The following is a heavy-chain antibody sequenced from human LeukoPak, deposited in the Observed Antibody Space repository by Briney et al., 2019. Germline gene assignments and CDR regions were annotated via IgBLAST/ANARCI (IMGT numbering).Heavy chain of an antibody. CDR1: GYSISSGYY. CDR2: IYYSGST. D-gene: IGHD6-13*01. CDR3: ARDRLRGSSSWYWRFDP. V-gene: IGHV4-61*01. Sequence: SETLSLTCTVSGYSISSGYYWGWIRQPPGKGLEWIGYIYYSGSTNYNPSLKSRVTISVDTSKNQFSLKLSSVTAADTAVYYCARDRLRGSSSWYWRFDPWGQGTLVTVSS. J-gene: IGHJ5*02.